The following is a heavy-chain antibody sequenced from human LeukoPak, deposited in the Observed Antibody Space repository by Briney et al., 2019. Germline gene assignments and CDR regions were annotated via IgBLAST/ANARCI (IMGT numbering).Heavy chain of an antibody. CDR3: AAASDYGDYGYFDL. CDR1: GFTFTSSA. V-gene: IGHV1-58*01. Sequence: SVKVSCKASGFTFTSSAVQWVRQARGQRLEWIGWIVVGSGNTNYAQKFQERVTINRDMSTSTAYMELSSLRSEDTAVYYCAAASDYGDYGYFDLWGRGTLVTVSS. CDR2: IVVGSGNT. J-gene: IGHJ2*01. D-gene: IGHD4-17*01.